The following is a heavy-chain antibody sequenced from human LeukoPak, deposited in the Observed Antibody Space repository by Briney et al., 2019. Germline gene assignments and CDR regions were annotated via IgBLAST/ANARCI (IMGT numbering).Heavy chain of an antibody. J-gene: IGHJ6*02. Sequence: GASVKVSCKASGYTFTSYYMHWVRQAPGQGLEWMGIINPSGGATSYAQKFQGRVAMIGDTSTSTVYMQMSSLRIDDTGVYYCAGHSDLGSGSHYPYYYLMDVWGQGTTVTVSS. CDR3: AGHSDLGSGSHYPYYYLMDV. CDR1: GYTFTSYY. D-gene: IGHD3-10*01. CDR2: INPSGGAT. V-gene: IGHV1-46*01.